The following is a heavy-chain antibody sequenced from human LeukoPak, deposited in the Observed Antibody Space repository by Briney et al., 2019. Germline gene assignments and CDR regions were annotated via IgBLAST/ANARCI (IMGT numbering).Heavy chain of an antibody. CDR3: ARARRGYDFRSGYGSPPRTKYYYYYMDV. Sequence: ASVTVTCKASGYTFTIYDINWVRQATGQGLEWMGWMNPNSGNTGYAQKFQGRVTMTRNTSISTAYMELSGLRSEDTAVYYCARARRGYDFRSGYGSPPRTKYYYYYMDVWVKGTTVTVSS. D-gene: IGHD3-3*01. CDR2: MNPNSGNT. V-gene: IGHV1-8*01. CDR1: GYTFTIYD. J-gene: IGHJ6*03.